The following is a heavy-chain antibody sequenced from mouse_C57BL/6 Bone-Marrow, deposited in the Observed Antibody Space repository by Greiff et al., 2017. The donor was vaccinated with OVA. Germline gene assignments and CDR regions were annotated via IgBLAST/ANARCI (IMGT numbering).Heavy chain of an antibody. CDR2: IDPSDSET. CDR3: ARYDYERSRYFDV. J-gene: IGHJ1*03. D-gene: IGHD2-4*01. V-gene: IGHV1-52*01. CDR1: GYTFTSYW. Sequence: QVQLQQPGAELVRPGSSVKLSCKASGYTFTSYWMHWVKQRPIQGLEWIGNIDPSDSETHYNQKFKDKATLTVDKSSSTAYMQLSSLTSEDSAVYYCARYDYERSRYFDVWGTGTTVTVSS.